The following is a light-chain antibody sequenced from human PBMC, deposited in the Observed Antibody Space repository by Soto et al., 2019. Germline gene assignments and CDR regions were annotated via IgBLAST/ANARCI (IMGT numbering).Light chain of an antibody. J-gene: IGKJ5*01. CDR3: QQFNSYPPT. CDR2: DAS. V-gene: IGKV1-13*02. CDR1: QGISSA. Sequence: AIQLTQSPSSLSASVGDRVTITCRASQGISSALAWYQQKPGKAPKLLIYDASSLESGVPSRFSGSGSGTDFTRTISSLQPEDFATYYCQQFNSYPPTVGQGTRLEIK.